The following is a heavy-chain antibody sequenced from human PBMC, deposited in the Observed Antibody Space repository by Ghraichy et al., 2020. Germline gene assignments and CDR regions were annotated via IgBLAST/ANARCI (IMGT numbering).Heavy chain of an antibody. CDR2: ISYDGSHQ. CDR3: ARFYGGDPDGYFDS. Sequence: GGSLRLSCATSGFPFSTHGMHWVRQAPGKGLEWVTLISYDGSHQNYIDSVKGRFAISRDNSKNTLFLQMNSLRDEDTAVYYCARFYGGDPDGYFDSWGQGTLVTVSS. CDR1: GFPFSTHG. D-gene: IGHD4-23*01. J-gene: IGHJ4*02. V-gene: IGHV3-33*01.